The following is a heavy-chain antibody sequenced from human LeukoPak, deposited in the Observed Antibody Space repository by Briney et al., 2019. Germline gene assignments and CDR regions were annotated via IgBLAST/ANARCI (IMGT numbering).Heavy chain of an antibody. V-gene: IGHV4-39*07. J-gene: IGHJ3*02. Sequence: SETLSLTSTVSSGSISTSNYYWGWVRQPPGKALEWIGNIFYSGSTYYSPSLKSRVTISLDTSRNQFSLKLNSVTAADTAVYYCAREDAEQMDNSFDIWGQGTMVTVSS. CDR3: AREDAEQMDNSFDI. D-gene: IGHD5-24*01. CDR2: IFYSGST. CDR1: SGSISTSNYY.